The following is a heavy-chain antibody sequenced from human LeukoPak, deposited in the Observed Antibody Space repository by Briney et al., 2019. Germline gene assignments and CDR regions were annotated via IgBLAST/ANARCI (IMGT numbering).Heavy chain of an antibody. Sequence: PGGSLRLSCVASGFTFSTYPMSWVRQAAGKGLEWVSAISGGGVNTYYADSVKGRFTISRDVSKNTLYLQINSLRAEDTAVYYCAKSVGYHSDRSGYYWLGTFDSWGQGTLVTVSS. V-gene: IGHV3-23*01. D-gene: IGHD3-22*01. CDR3: AKSVGYHSDRSGYYWLGTFDS. CDR1: GFTFSTYP. CDR2: ISGGGVNT. J-gene: IGHJ4*02.